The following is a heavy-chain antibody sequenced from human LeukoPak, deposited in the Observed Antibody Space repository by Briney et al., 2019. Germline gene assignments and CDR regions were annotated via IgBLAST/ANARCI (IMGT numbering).Heavy chain of an antibody. CDR3: ARASGGYALYY. Sequence: PSETLSLTCTVSDYSISSGYYWGWIRQPPGKGLEWIGSIYHSGRTYYNPSLKSRVTISVDTSRNQFSLKLSSVTAADTAVYYCARASGGYALYYWGQGTLVTVSS. V-gene: IGHV4-38-2*02. CDR1: DYSISSGYY. J-gene: IGHJ4*02. D-gene: IGHD5-12*01. CDR2: IYHSGRT.